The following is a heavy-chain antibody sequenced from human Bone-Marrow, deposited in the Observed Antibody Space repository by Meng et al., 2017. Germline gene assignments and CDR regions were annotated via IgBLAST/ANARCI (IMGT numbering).Heavy chain of an antibody. J-gene: IGHJ4*02. CDR2: ISSSSSYI. CDR3: ARDYGDLRFGVDY. Sequence: GGSLRLSCAASGFTFSSYSMNWVRQAPGQGLEWVSSISSSSSYIYYADSVEGRFTISRDNAKNSLYLQMNSLRAEDTAVYYCARDYGDLRFGVDYWGQGTLVTVSS. D-gene: IGHD4-17*01. CDR1: GFTFSSYS. V-gene: IGHV3-21*01.